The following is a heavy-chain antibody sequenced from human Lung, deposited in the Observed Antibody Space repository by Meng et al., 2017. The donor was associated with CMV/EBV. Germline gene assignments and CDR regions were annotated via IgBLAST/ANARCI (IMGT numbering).Heavy chain of an antibody. Sequence: GGSXRLXCTGLGFSFTNYWMGWVRQMPGKGLEWVGIIYPDGSDTRYSPFFQGQVTISADRSISAAYLQLSSLKASDSAMYYCARQAGYQQLYYYYPMDVWGKGTXVTVSS. CDR1: GFSFTNYW. V-gene: IGHV5-51*01. J-gene: IGHJ6*04. CDR2: IYPDGSDT. CDR3: ARQAGYQQLYYYYPMDV. D-gene: IGHD2-2*01.